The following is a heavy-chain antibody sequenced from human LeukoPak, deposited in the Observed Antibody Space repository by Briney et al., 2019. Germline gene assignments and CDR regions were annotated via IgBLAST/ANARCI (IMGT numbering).Heavy chain of an antibody. CDR1: GYTFTGYY. Sequence: ASVKVSCKASGYTFTGYYMHWVRQAPGRGLEWMGWINPNSGGTNYAQKFQGRVTMTRDTSISTAYMELSRLRSDDTAVYYCAREPSDTAMVYPDYWGQGTLVTASS. CDR2: INPNSGGT. V-gene: IGHV1-2*02. J-gene: IGHJ4*02. CDR3: AREPSDTAMVYPDY. D-gene: IGHD5-18*01.